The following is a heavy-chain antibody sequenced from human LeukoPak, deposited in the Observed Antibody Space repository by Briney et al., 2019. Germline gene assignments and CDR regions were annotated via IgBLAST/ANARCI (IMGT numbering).Heavy chain of an antibody. J-gene: IGHJ1*01. CDR2: INDSGSS. Sequence: GSLRLSCAASGFTFSSYAMSWVRQAPGKGLEWIGEINDSGSSNYIPSLKSRVTISVDRPKNQFSLWLSSVTTADTAMYYCARHSMYSKSSGYNLWGQGTLVTVSS. V-gene: IGHV4-34*01. CDR1: GFTFSSYA. CDR3: ARHSMYSKSSGYNL. D-gene: IGHD6-19*01.